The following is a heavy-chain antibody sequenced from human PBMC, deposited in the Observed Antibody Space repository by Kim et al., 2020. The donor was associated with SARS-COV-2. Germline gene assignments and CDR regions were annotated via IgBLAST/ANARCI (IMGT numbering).Heavy chain of an antibody. CDR1: GFSLSTSGMC. CDR2: IDWDDDK. J-gene: IGHJ6*02. CDR3: ARYYWFGMDV. Sequence: SGPTLVNPTQTLTLTCTFSGFSLSTSGMCVIWIRQPPGKALEWLARIDWDDDKYYSTSLKTRLTIAKDTSKNQVDLTMPNMDPVDTATYYFARYYWFGMDVWGQGTTVTVSS. D-gene: IGHD2-8*02. V-gene: IGHV2-70*11.